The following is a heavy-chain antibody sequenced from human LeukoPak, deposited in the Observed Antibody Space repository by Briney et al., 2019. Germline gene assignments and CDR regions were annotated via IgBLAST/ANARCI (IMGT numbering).Heavy chain of an antibody. Sequence: GGSLRFSCTASGLTLSTAWMSWVRQAPGKGLEWVGRIKSKTEGGTTDYAAPVKGRFTISIDDSKNTLYLQMNSLTTGDTAVYYCAKYNIGWNFGSWGQGTLVTVPS. CDR1: GLTLSTAW. CDR2: IKSKTEGGTT. D-gene: IGHD6-19*01. CDR3: AKYNIGWNFGS. J-gene: IGHJ4*02. V-gene: IGHV3-15*01.